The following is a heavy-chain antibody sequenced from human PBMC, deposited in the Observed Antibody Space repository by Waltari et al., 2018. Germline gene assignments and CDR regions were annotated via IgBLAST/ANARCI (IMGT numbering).Heavy chain of an antibody. J-gene: IGHJ4*02. D-gene: IGHD3-10*01. CDR1: GDSLHRGTYY. V-gene: IGHV4-61*02. CDR2: IVASGST. CDR3: ARTLEKTYGGWYFDS. Sequence: QVQLQESGPGLVEPSQTLSLACSVSGDSLHRGTYYWSWVRQPAGRGLAWLGRIVASGSTDYNPSLKSRVTISVDTSKSQVSLNLTSLTAADSAVYYCARTLEKTYGGWYFDSWGQGTRVTVSS.